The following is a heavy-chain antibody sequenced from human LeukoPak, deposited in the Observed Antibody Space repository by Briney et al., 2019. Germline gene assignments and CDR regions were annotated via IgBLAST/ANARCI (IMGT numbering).Heavy chain of an antibody. CDR3: ARDQWGDYVWGSYRYEKYTFDY. J-gene: IGHJ4*02. D-gene: IGHD3-16*02. V-gene: IGHV1-46*01. CDR1: GYTFTSYG. CDR2: INPSGGST. Sequence: ASVKVSCKASGYTFTSYGISWVRQAPGQGLEWMGIINPSGGSTSYAQKFQGRVTMTRDMSTSTVYMELSSLRSEDTAVYYCARDQWGDYVWGSYRYEKYTFDYWGQGTLVTVSS.